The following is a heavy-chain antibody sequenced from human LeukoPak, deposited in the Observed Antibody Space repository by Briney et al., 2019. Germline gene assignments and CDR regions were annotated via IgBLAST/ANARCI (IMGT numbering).Heavy chain of an antibody. CDR2: ISESGSST. Sequence: GGSLRLSCAASGFTFNNCAMSWVRQAPGKGLEWVSGISESGSSTYYADSVKGRFTISRDNSKNTLYLQMDSLRAEDTAIYHCAKDRRGDYSTYWYFDLWGRGTLVTVSS. J-gene: IGHJ2*01. V-gene: IGHV3-23*01. CDR1: GFTFNNCA. CDR3: AKDRRGDYSTYWYFDL. D-gene: IGHD4-11*01.